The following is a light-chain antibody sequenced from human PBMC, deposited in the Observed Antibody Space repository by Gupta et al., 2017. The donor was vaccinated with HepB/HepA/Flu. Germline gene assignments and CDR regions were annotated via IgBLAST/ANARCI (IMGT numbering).Light chain of an antibody. J-gene: IGLJ1*01. V-gene: IGLV2-14*03. CDR1: SSDVGGYHY. CDR3: SAYTSTSTYV. CDR2: DVN. Sequence: QSALTQPASLSGSPGQSITISYTGTSSDVGGYHYVSWYQQHPGRAPKLIIYDVNNRPAGVSNSFSGSKSGNTASLTISGLQAEDEADYYCSAYTSTSTYVFGTGTKVSVL.